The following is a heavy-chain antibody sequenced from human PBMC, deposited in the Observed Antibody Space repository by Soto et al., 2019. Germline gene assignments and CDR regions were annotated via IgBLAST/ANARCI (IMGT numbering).Heavy chain of an antibody. V-gene: IGHV2-5*02. CDR2: IYGDDDK. CDR1: GLSLSTSGVG. J-gene: IGHJ1*01. CDR3: AHTQYYYDSSGYYSNAEYFQH. Sequence: QITLKESGPTLVKPTQTLTLTCTFSGLSLSTSGVGVGWIRQPPGKALEWLALIYGDDDKRYSPSLKSRLTTPNDPSXHXVXLXLTNMAPLDTATYYCAHTQYYYDSSGYYSNAEYFQHWGQGTLVTVSS. D-gene: IGHD3-22*01.